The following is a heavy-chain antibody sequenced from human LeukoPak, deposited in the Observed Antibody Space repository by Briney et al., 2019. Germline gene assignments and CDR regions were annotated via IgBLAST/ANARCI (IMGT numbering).Heavy chain of an antibody. Sequence: GGSLRLSCSASGFTFNTYAMQWVRQDPGQGLEWVAVIWHDGSHKFYSNSVRGQFTISRDNSKNTVYPQMNHPRPGNTAGYYCAREIFGSGSWPAFWGERTLVTVSS. V-gene: IGHV3-33*01. CDR2: IWHDGSHK. J-gene: IGHJ4*02. CDR3: AREIFGSGSWPAF. CDR1: GFTFNTYA. D-gene: IGHD3-10*01.